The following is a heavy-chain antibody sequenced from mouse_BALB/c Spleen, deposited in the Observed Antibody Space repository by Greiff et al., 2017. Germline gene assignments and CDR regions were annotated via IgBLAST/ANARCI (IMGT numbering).Heavy chain of an antibody. CDR3: ARSPIYYGNYVDY. V-gene: IGHV3-2*02. Sequence: EVQLVESGPGLVKPSQSLSLTCTVTGYSITSDYAWNWIRQFPGNKLEWMGYISYSGSTSYNPSLKSRISITRDTSKNQFFLQLNSVTTEDTATYYCARSPIYYGNYVDYWGQGTTLTVSS. J-gene: IGHJ2*01. CDR1: GYSITSDYA. CDR2: ISYSGST. D-gene: IGHD2-1*01.